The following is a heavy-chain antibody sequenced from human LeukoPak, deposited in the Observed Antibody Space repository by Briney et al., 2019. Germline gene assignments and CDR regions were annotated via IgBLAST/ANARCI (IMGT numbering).Heavy chain of an antibody. CDR2: ISAYNGNT. CDR1: GYTFTSYG. J-gene: IGHJ6*02. V-gene: IGHV1-18*01. D-gene: IGHD4-11*01. CDR3: ARDSSHSDYVLYYYGMDV. Sequence: ASVKVSCKASGYTFTSYGITWVRQAPGQGLEWMGWISAYNGNTNYPQTFQGRVTVTTDTSTSTAYMELRSLRSDDTAVYYCARDSSHSDYVLYYYGMDVWGQGTTVTVSS.